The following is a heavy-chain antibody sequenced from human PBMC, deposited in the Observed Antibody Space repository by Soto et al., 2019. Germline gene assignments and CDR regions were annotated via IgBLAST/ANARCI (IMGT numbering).Heavy chain of an antibody. CDR2: ISYDGSNK. D-gene: IGHD6-19*01. J-gene: IGHJ4*02. CDR3: ARGRAVAGVLFDY. Sequence: GGSLRLSCAASGFTFSSYGMHWVRQAPGKGLEWVAVISYDGSNKYYADSVKGRFTISGDNSKNTLYLQMNSLRAEDTAVYYCARGRAVAGVLFDYWGQGTLVTVSS. CDR1: GFTFSSYG. V-gene: IGHV3-30*03.